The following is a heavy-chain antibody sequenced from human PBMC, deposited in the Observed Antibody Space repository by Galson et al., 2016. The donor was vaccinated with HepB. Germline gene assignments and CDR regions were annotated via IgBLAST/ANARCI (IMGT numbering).Heavy chain of an antibody. CDR3: AREVVGLVDY. CDR1: GGSIGFYC. CDR2: ACHDGGT. J-gene: IGHJ4*02. D-gene: IGHD2-15*01. Sequence: SETLSLTCTVSGGSIGFYCWGWIRQSPGKGLEWIGYACHDGGTGYNPSFKSRVTMSLDKSNKQRSLTLTSVTAADTAVDFCAREVVGLVDYWGQGTMVTVPS. V-gene: IGHV4-59*01.